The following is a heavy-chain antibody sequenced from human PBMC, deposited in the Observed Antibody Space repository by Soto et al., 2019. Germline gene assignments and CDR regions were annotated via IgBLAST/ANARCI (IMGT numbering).Heavy chain of an antibody. D-gene: IGHD3-22*01. CDR1: GFTFSSYS. V-gene: IGHV3-48*02. Sequence: EVQRVESGGGLVQPGGSLRLSCAASGFTFSSYSMNWVRQAPGKGLEWVSYISSSSSTIYYADSVKGRFTISRDNAKNSLYLQMNSLRDEDTAVYYCARDGQDRYYYDSSGYYFDYWGQGTLVTVSS. J-gene: IGHJ4*02. CDR2: ISSSSSTI. CDR3: ARDGQDRYYYDSSGYYFDY.